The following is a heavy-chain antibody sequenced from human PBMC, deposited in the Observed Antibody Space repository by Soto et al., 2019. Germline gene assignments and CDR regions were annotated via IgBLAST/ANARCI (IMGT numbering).Heavy chain of an antibody. CDR2: LYDVDGS. CDR3: ATWHEREHAFDV. D-gene: IGHD1-1*01. V-gene: IGHV3-53*01. Sequence: DVQLVESGGGLIQPGESLRLSCAAFGLTISGKKYVAWVRQSPGQGLEWVSALYDVDGSFDADSVTGRFTTSSDSSKTTVDLQMNDLRPDDAAVYYCATWHEREHAFDVWGQGTTVTISS. CDR1: GLTISGKKY. J-gene: IGHJ3*01.